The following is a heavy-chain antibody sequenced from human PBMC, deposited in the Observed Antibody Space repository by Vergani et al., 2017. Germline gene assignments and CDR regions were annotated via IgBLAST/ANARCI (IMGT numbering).Heavy chain of an antibody. CDR3: ARGGAYCSGGSCYLDY. CDR2: MNPNSGNR. D-gene: IGHD2-15*01. CDR1: GYTFTSYD. Sequence: QVQLVQSGAEVKKPGASVKVSCKASGYTFTSYDIHWVRQATGQGLEWMGWMNPNSGNRGYAQKFQGRVTMTRNTSISTAYMELSSLRSEDTAVYYCARGGAYCSGGSCYLDYWGQGTLVTVSS. J-gene: IGHJ4*02. V-gene: IGHV1-8*01.